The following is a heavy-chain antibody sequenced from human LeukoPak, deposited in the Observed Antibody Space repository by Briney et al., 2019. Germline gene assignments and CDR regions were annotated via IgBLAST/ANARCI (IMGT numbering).Heavy chain of an antibody. V-gene: IGHV4-34*01. CDR3: ARARVSSSWYGSWFDP. CDR2: INHSEST. Sequence: PSETLSLTCAVYGGSFSGYYWSWIRQPPGKGLEWIGEINHSESTNYNPSLKSRVTISVDTSKNQFSLKLSSVTAADTAVYYCARARVSSSWYGSWFDPWGQGTLVTVSS. CDR1: GGSFSGYY. D-gene: IGHD6-13*01. J-gene: IGHJ5*02.